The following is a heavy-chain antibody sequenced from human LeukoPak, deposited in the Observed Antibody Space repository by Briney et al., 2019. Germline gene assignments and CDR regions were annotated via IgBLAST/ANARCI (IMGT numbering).Heavy chain of an antibody. D-gene: IGHD1-26*01. J-gene: IGHJ4*02. V-gene: IGHV1-18*01. CDR1: GYTFTSYG. Sequence: APVTVSCTASGYTFTSYGISWVRQAPGQGLEWMGWISAYNGNTNYAQKLQGRVTMTTDTSTSTAYMELRSLRSDDTAVYYCARVTGGRFDYWGQGTLVTVSS. CDR3: ARVTGGRFDY. CDR2: ISAYNGNT.